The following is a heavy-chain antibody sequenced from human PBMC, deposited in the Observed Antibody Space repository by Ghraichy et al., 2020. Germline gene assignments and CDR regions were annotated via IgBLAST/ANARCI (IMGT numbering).Heavy chain of an antibody. Sequence: GGSLRLSCAASGFTFSSYWMSWVRQAPGKGLEWVANIKQDGSEKYYVDSVKGRFTISRDNAKNSLYLQMNSLRAEDTAVYYCARDLTLLANWGDGSDYWGQGTLVTVSS. CDR1: GFTFSSYW. J-gene: IGHJ4*02. CDR3: ARDLTLLANWGDGSDY. D-gene: IGHD7-27*01. V-gene: IGHV3-7*03. CDR2: IKQDGSEK.